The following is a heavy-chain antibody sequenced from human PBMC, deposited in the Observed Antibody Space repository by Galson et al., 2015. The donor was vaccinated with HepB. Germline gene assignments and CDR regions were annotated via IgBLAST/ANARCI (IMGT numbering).Heavy chain of an antibody. D-gene: IGHD3-3*01. CDR3: ARGPHWSGYYTWGGGWFDP. J-gene: IGHJ5*02. Sequence: SLRLSCAASGFTFSSYGMHWVRQAPGKGLECVAVIWYDGSNKYYADSVKGRFTVSRDNSKNTLYLQMNSLRAEDTAVYYCARGPHWSGYYTWGGGWFDPWGQGTLVTVSS. CDR1: GFTFSSYG. CDR2: IWYDGSNK. V-gene: IGHV3-33*01.